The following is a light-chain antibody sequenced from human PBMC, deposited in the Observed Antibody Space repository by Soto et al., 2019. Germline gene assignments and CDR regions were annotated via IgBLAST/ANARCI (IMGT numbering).Light chain of an antibody. CDR1: QSVSSY. J-gene: IGKJ1*01. CDR2: ESS. CDR3: QQRSNWPPKIT. Sequence: EIVLTQSPATLSLSPVERATLSCRASQSVSSYLAWYQQKPGQAPRLLIYESSNSSXXXPARFSGSGSGTDFTLTISSLEPEDFAVYYCQQRSNWPPKITFGQGTKVDIK. V-gene: IGKV3-11*01.